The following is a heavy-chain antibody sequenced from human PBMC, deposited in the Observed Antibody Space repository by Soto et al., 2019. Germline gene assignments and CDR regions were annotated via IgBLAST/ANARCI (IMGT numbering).Heavy chain of an antibody. V-gene: IGHV3-30*07. Sequence: SYGGRRLLQTTGKVLEWVAVISYDGSNIYYADSVKGRFTISRDNAKNLLYLQMNSLRAEDTAVYFCARVDGVVSYLCCDPWGTGPLVTV. CDR1: SYG. CDR3: ARVDGVVSYLCCDP. CDR2: ISYDGSNI. J-gene: IGHJ5*02. D-gene: IGHD3-3*01.